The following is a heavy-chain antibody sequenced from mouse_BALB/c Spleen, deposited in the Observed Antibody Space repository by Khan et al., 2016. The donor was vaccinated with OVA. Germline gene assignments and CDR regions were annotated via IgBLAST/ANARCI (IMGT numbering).Heavy chain of an antibody. CDR1: GYTFTSYW. V-gene: IGHV1-7*01. CDR3: ANHGSSSAWLTY. Sequence: QVQLQQSGAELAKPGASVKMSCKASGYTFTSYWMHWVKQRPGQGLEWIGYINPSTGYTEYNQRFKDKATLTADKSSSTAYMQLSSLTSEESAVYYCANHGSSSAWLTYWGQGTRVTVSA. CDR2: INPSTGYT. D-gene: IGHD1-1*01. J-gene: IGHJ3*01.